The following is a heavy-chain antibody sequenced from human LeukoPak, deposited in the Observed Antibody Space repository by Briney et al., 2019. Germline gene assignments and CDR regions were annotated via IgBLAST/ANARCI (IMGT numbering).Heavy chain of an antibody. CDR2: ISAYNGNT. J-gene: IGHJ4*02. CDR3: ARANEGDTRLDY. V-gene: IGHV1-18*01. Sequence: ASVKVSCKASGYTFTSYGISWVRQAPGQGLEWMGWISAYNGNTNYAQKFQGRVTMTRDTSISTAYMELSRLRSDDTAVYYCARANEGDTRLDYWGQGTLVTVSS. CDR1: GYTFTSYG. D-gene: IGHD2-2*01.